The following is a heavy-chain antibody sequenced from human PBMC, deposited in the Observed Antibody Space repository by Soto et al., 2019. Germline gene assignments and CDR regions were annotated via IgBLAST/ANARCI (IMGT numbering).Heavy chain of an antibody. D-gene: IGHD1-1*01. Sequence: QIHLEQSRIEMKEPGTSLKISCATSGYSFTNYGISWVRQAPGQGLEWMGWISGYNGNTKYAQSFHDRVVMTADKFTSTGYLEMRNIRSNDTAVYYCARANTWVTGRVGTHWGQGTKVTVSS. CDR3: ARANTWVTGRVGTH. V-gene: IGHV1-18*01. CDR2: ISGYNGNT. J-gene: IGHJ4*02. CDR1: GYSFTNYG.